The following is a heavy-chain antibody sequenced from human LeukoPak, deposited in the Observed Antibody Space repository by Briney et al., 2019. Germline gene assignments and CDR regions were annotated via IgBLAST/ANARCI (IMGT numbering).Heavy chain of an antibody. Sequence: HPGGSLRLSCAASGFTFSSYAMSWVRQAPGKGLEWVSVISNTGGSTFYADSVKGRFTISRDNSKNTLYLQMNSLRPEDTAVYYCATLHNYYDSSGYSNWGQGTLVTVSS. J-gene: IGHJ4*02. CDR3: ATLHNYYDSSGYSN. CDR1: GFTFSSYA. CDR2: ISNTGGST. V-gene: IGHV3-23*01. D-gene: IGHD3-22*01.